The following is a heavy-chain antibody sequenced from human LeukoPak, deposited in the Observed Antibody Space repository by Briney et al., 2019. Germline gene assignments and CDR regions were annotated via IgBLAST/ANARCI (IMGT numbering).Heavy chain of an antibody. Sequence: SETLSLTYTASGSSISDYFWSWLRQPPGKGLGWAGYVFYNGSTNYNPPLKSRDTISIDTSSIRFSLRLSSVTAAATARFYCASERGYSGYTFDYWGQGNMVTVSS. CDR3: ASERGYSGYTFDY. J-gene: IGHJ4*02. V-gene: IGHV4-59*01. CDR1: GSSISDYF. D-gene: IGHD5-12*01. CDR2: VFYNGST.